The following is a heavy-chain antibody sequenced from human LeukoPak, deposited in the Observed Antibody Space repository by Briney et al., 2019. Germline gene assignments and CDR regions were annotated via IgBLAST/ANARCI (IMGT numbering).Heavy chain of an antibody. CDR3: ASLMTTATYYYYYYMDV. CDR2: ISSSSSTI. V-gene: IGHV3-48*01. CDR1: EFTFSSYS. Sequence: PGGSLRLSCAASEFTFSSYSMNWVRQAPGKGLEWVSYISSSSSTIYYADSVKGRFTISRDNAKNSLYLQMNSLRAEDTAVYYCASLMTTATYYYYYYMDVWGKGTTVTVSS. D-gene: IGHD4-11*01. J-gene: IGHJ6*03.